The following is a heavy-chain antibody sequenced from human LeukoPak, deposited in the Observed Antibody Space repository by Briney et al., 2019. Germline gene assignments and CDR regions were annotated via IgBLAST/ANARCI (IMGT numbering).Heavy chain of an antibody. Sequence: PSETLSLTCTVSGGSISSDNYHWSWIRQPAGKGLEWIGRIYTSGNTNYNPSLKSRVTISVDTSKNQFSLKLSSVTAADTAVYYCARGAGDTRRKQNYYYYMDVWGKGTTVTVSS. CDR3: ARGAGDTRRKQNYYYYMDV. V-gene: IGHV4-61*02. D-gene: IGHD1-26*01. CDR2: IYTSGNT. J-gene: IGHJ6*03. CDR1: GGSISSDNYH.